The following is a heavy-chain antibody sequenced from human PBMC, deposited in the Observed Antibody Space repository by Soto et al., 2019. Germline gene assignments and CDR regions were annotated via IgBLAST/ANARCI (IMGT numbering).Heavy chain of an antibody. D-gene: IGHD6-6*01. J-gene: IGHJ6*02. Sequence: ASVKVSCKASGGTFSSYAISWVRQAPGQGLEWMGGIIPIFGTANYAQKFQGRVTITADESTSTAYMELSSLRSEDTAVYYCARRVAARPGYYYGMDVWGQGTNVTVAS. CDR1: GGTFSSYA. CDR2: IIPIFGTA. V-gene: IGHV1-69*13. CDR3: ARRVAARPGYYYGMDV.